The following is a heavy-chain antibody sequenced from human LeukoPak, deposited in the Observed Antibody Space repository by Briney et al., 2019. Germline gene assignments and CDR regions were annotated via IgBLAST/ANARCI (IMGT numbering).Heavy chain of an antibody. CDR1: GGSVSSGSYY. V-gene: IGHV4-61*01. CDR2: IYYSGST. D-gene: IGHD3-3*01. J-gene: IGHJ4*02. CDR3: ARAVDFWSGYPFDY. Sequence: SETLSLTCTVSGGSVSSGSYYWSWIRQPPGKGLEWIGYIYYSGSTNYNPSLKSRVTISVDTSKNQFSLKLSSVTAADTAVYYCARAVDFWSGYPFDYWGQGTLVTVSS.